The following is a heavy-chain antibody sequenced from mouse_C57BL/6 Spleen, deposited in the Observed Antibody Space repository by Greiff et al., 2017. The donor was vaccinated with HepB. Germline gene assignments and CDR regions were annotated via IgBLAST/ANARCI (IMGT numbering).Heavy chain of an antibody. D-gene: IGHD1-1*01. CDR2: IDPEDGDT. J-gene: IGHJ3*01. CDR3: TVCYGGAEFAY. V-gene: IGHV14-1*01. CDR1: GFNIKDYY. Sequence: VQLQQSGAELVRPGASVKLSCTASGFNIKDYYMHWVKQRPDQGLEWIGRIDPEDGDTEYAPKFQGKATMTADTSSNTAYLQLSSLTSEDTAVYYCTVCYGGAEFAYWGQGTLVTVAA.